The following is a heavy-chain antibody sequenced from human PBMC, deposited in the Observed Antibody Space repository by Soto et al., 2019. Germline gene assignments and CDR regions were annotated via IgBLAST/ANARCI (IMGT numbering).Heavy chain of an antibody. V-gene: IGHV3-7*01. CDR2: IKPDGSAT. CDR1: GFTFGSYW. J-gene: IGHJ4*02. Sequence: ESGGGLVQPGGPLRLSCAVSGFTFGSYWMNWVRLIPGKGLEWVAYIKPDGSATYYVDSVKGRFTISRDNAKNSLYLQMNSLRVEDTSVYYCARAGYCGPGCYYYFDYWGQGTLVTVSS. D-gene: IGHD2-21*02. CDR3: ARAGYCGPGCYYYFDY.